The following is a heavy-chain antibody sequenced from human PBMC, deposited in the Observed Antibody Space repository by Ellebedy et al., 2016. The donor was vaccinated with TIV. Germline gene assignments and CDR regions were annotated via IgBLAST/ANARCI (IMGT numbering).Heavy chain of an antibody. V-gene: IGHV3-74*01. Sequence: GGSLRLSCAASGFTFSNYWMHWVRQAPGKGPVWVSRIKGDGSSAGYAESVKGRFTISRDNAKNTLYLQMNSLRAEDTAVYYCARGGLTAASDYWGQGTLVTVSS. D-gene: IGHD2-2*01. CDR3: ARGGLTAASDY. J-gene: IGHJ4*02. CDR1: GFTFSNYW. CDR2: IKGDGSSA.